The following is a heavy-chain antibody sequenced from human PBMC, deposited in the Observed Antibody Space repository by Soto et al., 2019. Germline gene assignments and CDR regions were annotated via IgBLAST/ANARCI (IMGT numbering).Heavy chain of an antibody. D-gene: IGHD3-22*01. CDR2: IYYSGST. Sequence: SETLSLTCTVSGGSVSSGSYYWSWIRQPPGKGLEWIGYIYYSGSTNYNPSLKSRVTISVDTSKNQFSLKLSSVTAADTAVYYCARDRSSPRSGYYYAHYYGMDVWGQGTTVTVSS. V-gene: IGHV4-61*01. CDR1: GGSVSSGSYY. CDR3: ARDRSSPRSGYYYAHYYGMDV. J-gene: IGHJ6*02.